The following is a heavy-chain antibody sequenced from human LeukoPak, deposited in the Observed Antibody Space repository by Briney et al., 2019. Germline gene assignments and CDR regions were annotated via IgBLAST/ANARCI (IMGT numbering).Heavy chain of an antibody. J-gene: IGHJ5*02. Sequence: GGSLRLSCAASGFTFSNYAMSWVRQAPGKGLEWVSAISGSGDSTYYADSVKSLFTISRNNSKNTLYLQMNSLRAEDTALYYCAKDHGAWGQGTLVTVSS. D-gene: IGHD3-16*01. V-gene: IGHV3-23*01. CDR2: ISGSGDST. CDR1: GFTFSNYA. CDR3: AKDHGA.